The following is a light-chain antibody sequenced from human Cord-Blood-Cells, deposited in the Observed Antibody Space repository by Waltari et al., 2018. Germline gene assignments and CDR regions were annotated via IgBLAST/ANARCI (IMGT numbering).Light chain of an antibody. J-gene: IGKJ2*01. Sequence: DLVMTQSPPSLPVTPGVPASISCRPTQSLLHSNGSNSLDWYLQKPGQSPQLLIYLGSNRASGVPDRFSGSGSGTDFTLKISRVEAEDVGVYYCMQALQTPYTFGQGTKLEIK. CDR3: MQALQTPYT. CDR1: QSLLHSNGSNS. V-gene: IGKV2-28*01. CDR2: LGS.